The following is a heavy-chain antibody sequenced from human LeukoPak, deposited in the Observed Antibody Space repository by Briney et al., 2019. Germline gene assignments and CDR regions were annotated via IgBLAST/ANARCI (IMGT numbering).Heavy chain of an antibody. D-gene: IGHD2-15*01. J-gene: IGHJ4*02. CDR2: VSAYADNT. CDR3: ARDCIGCHGFDY. V-gene: IGHV1-18*01. Sequence: ASVKVSCKASGYTFTSYGITCVRKAPGQGLEWMGWVSAYADNTNYVQKIQGRVTMTTDTSTSTACMELRSLRSDDTAVYYCARDCIGCHGFDYWGQGTLVTVSS. CDR1: GYTFTSYG.